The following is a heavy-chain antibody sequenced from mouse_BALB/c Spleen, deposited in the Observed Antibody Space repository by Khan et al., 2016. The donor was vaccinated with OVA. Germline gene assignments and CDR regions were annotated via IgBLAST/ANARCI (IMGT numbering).Heavy chain of an antibody. CDR2: INPSNGYP. Sequence: QVQLQQSGAELARPGASVKMSCKASGYTFTSYTIHWIKKRPGKGLEWIGYINPSNGYPNYNQKFKEKATLNTDKSSTTAYLQLSRLTSDDSAVYNCGRDRAYHRNDGWFAYWGQGTLVTVSA. CDR3: GRDRAYHRNDGWFAY. D-gene: IGHD2-14*01. V-gene: IGHV1-4*01. J-gene: IGHJ3*01. CDR1: GYTFTSYT.